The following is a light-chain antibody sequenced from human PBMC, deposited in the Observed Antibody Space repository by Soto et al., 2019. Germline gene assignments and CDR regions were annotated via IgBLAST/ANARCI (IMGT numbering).Light chain of an antibody. V-gene: IGKV3-20*01. CDR3: QQYGSSPDT. J-gene: IGKJ2*01. CDR1: QSVNSSY. CDR2: GAS. Sequence: EIVLTQSPGTLSLSPGERATLSCRASQSVNSSYLAWYQQKPGQAPRLLIYGASSRATGIPYRFSGSGSVTDFTLTISRLEPEDFAVYYCQQYGSSPDTFGQGTRLEIK.